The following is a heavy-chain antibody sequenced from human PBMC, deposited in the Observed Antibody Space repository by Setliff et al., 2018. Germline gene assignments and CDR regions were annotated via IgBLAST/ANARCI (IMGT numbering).Heavy chain of an antibody. CDR3: ARAKLSYYYMDV. CDR2: IDWDDDK. CDR1: GGSISSHYW. D-gene: IGHD2-15*01. J-gene: IGHJ6*03. Sequence: TLSLTCTVSGGSISSHYWSWIRQPPGQALEWLARIDWDDDKYYSTSLKTRLTISKDTSKNQVVLTMTNMDPVDTATYYCARAKLSYYYMDVWGKGTTVTSP. V-gene: IGHV2-70*11.